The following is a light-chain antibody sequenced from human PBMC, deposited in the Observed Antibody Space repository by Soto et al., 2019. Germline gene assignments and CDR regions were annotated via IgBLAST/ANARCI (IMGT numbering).Light chain of an antibody. CDR1: QSISTW. Sequence: DIQMTQSPSTLSASVGDRVTITCRASQSISTWLASYQQKPGKAPKLLIYKASSLESGVSSRFSGRGSGTEFALTISSLQPDDFATFYCQQYNTYPLTFGGGTTVEIK. V-gene: IGKV1-5*03. CDR2: KAS. CDR3: QQYNTYPLT. J-gene: IGKJ4*01.